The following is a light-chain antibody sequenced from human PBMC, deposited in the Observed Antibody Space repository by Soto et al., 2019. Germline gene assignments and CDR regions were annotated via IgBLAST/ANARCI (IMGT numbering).Light chain of an antibody. CDR3: QQYDSFPIT. V-gene: IGKV1-33*01. Sequence: DIQMTQSPSSLSASVGDRVTITCQASQDISNHLNWYQQKPGKAPRLLIYDASNLETGVPSRFSGSGSGTDFTVTISSLRPEDIATYYCQQYDSFPITFGQGTRLEIK. J-gene: IGKJ5*01. CDR2: DAS. CDR1: QDISNH.